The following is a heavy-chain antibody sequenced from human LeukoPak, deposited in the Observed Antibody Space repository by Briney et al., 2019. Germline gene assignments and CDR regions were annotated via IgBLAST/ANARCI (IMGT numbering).Heavy chain of an antibody. CDR1: GYTFTSYY. Sequence: GASVKVSCKASGYTFTSYYMHWVRQAPGQGLEWMGIINPSGGSTSYAQKFQGRVTTTRDMSTSTVYMELSSLRSEDTAVYYCAITTHTAMGDAFDIWGQGTMVTVSS. CDR2: INPSGGST. J-gene: IGHJ3*02. V-gene: IGHV1-46*01. CDR3: AITTHTAMGDAFDI. D-gene: IGHD5-18*01.